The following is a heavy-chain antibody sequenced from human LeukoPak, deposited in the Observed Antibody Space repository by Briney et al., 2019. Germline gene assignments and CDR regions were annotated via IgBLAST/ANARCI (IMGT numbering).Heavy chain of an antibody. D-gene: IGHD3-3*01. J-gene: IGHJ4*02. CDR2: IKQDGSEK. CDR3: ARVAYDFWSGYSYFDY. V-gene: IGHV3-7*01. Sequence: PGGSLRLSCAASGFTFSSYAMSWVRQAPGKGLEWVANIKQDGSEKYYVDSVKGRFTISRDNAKNSLYLQMNSLRAEDTAVYYCARVAYDFWSGYSYFDYWGQGTLVTVSS. CDR1: GFTFSSYA.